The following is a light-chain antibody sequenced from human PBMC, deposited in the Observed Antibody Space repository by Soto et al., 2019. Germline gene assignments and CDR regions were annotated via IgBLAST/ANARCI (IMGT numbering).Light chain of an antibody. J-gene: IGKJ1*01. Sequence: ENVLTQSPDTLSLSPGEGATLSCRASQTVSSNYLAWYQHRPGQAPKLIIHGASYTAPGIPDRFSGSGSGADFTLTISRLEPEDFAVYFCQHYGNSLWTFGQGNKVEI. CDR2: GAS. CDR3: QHYGNSLWT. CDR1: QTVSSNY. V-gene: IGKV3-20*01.